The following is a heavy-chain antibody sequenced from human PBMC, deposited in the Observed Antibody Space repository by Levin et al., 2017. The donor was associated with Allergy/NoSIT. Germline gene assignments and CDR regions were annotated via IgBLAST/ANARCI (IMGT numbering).Heavy chain of an antibody. J-gene: IGHJ2*01. CDR3: AGGGGIVVVPADAIRGGWYFDL. D-gene: IGHD2-2*01. CDR1: GGSISSGGYY. CDR2: IYYSGST. Sequence: LSLTCTVSGGSISSGGYYWSWIRQHPGKGLEWIGYIYYSGSTYYNPSLKSRVTISVDTSKNQFSLKLSSLTAADTAVYYCAGGGGIVVVPADAIRGGWYFDLWGRGTLVTVSS. V-gene: IGHV4-31*03.